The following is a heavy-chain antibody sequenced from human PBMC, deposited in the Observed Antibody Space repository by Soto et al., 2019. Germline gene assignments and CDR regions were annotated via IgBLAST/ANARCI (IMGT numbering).Heavy chain of an antibody. CDR1: DGSISSGEYS. J-gene: IGHJ4*02. CDR3: AGGPGVARNY. CDR2: IYNSGST. V-gene: IGHV4-30-2*01. Sequence: LQLQESGSGLVKPSQTLSLTCAVSDGSISSGEYSWSWIGKPPGKGLEWIGYIYNSGSTYYNPSLKSRVTISVDRSKNQFSLKLSSVTAADTAVYYCAGGPGVARNYWGQGTLVTVSS. D-gene: IGHD2-15*01.